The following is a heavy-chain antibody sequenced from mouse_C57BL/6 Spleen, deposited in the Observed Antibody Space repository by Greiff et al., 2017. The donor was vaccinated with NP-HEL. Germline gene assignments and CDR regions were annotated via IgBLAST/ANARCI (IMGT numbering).Heavy chain of an antibody. CDR1: GYTFTSYW. J-gene: IGHJ2*01. D-gene: IGHD1-1*01. CDR2: IDPSDSYT. CDR3: ARGDYGRRDYFDY. Sequence: VQLQQPGAELVMPGASVKLSCKASGYTFTSYWMHWVKQRPGQGLEWIGEIDPSDSYTNYNQKFKGKSTLTVDKSSSTAYMQLSSLTSEDSAVYYCARGDYGRRDYFDYWGQGTTLTVSS. V-gene: IGHV1-69*01.